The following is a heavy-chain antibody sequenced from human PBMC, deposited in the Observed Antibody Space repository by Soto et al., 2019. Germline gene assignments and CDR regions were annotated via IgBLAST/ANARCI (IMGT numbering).Heavy chain of an antibody. D-gene: IGHD7-27*01. J-gene: IGHJ3*02. V-gene: IGHV3-30-3*01. Sequence: QVQLVESGGGVVQPGRSLRLSCAASGFTFSSYAMHWVRQAPGKGLEWVAGISYDGSNKYYADSVKGRFTISRDNSKNALYLQLNCLRGEDTAVYYCASQELGQDPDAFDIWGQGRMVTVSS. CDR1: GFTFSSYA. CDR3: ASQELGQDPDAFDI. CDR2: ISYDGSNK.